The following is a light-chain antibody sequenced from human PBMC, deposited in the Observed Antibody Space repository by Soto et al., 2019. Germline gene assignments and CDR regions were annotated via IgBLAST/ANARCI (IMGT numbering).Light chain of an antibody. V-gene: IGLV2-23*01. CDR2: EGI. CDR1: SSDVRTYNL. J-gene: IGLJ3*02. Sequence: QSVLTQPASVSGSPGQSITISCTGSSSDVRTYNLVSWYQHHPGKAPKLMIYEGIKRPSGVSSRFSGSKSGNTASLTISGLQAEDEADYYCCSYVGSTTWVFGGGTQLTVL. CDR3: CSYVGSTTWV.